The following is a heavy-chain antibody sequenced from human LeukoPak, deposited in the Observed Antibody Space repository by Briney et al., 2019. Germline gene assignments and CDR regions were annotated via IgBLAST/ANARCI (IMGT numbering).Heavy chain of an antibody. D-gene: IGHD3-22*01. CDR1: GFTFSDYY. CDR3: ARGYYYDSSGYYY. J-gene: IGHJ4*02. V-gene: IGHV3-11*06. Sequence: AGGSLRLSCAASGFTFSDYYMSWIRQAPGKGLEWVSYISSSSSYTNYADSVKGRFTISRDNAKNSLYLQMNSPRAEDTAVYYCARGYYYDSSGYYYWGQGTLVTVSS. CDR2: ISSSSSYT.